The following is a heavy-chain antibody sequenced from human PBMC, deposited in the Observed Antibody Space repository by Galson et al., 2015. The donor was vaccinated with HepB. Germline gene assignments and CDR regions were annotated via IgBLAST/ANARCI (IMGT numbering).Heavy chain of an antibody. J-gene: IGHJ4*02. D-gene: IGHD1-1*01. V-gene: IGHV3-48*01. CDR2: ISSSSRTT. CDR1: GFTFSSFS. CDR3: ARENDYFFDY. Sequence: SLRLSCAASGFTFSSFSMNWVRQAPGKGLEWVSYISSSSRTTYYVDSVKGRFTISRDIAKNSPYLQMNSLRVEDTAVYYCARENDYFFDYWGQGILVTVSS.